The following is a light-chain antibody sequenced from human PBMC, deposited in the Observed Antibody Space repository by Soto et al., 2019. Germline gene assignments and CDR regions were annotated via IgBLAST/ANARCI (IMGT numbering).Light chain of an antibody. J-gene: IGKJ1*01. CDR2: GAS. V-gene: IGKV3-20*01. Sequence: EIVLTQSPGTLSLSPGERATLSCRASQSVSSSYLAWYQQKPGQAPRLLIYGASRRATGIPDRFSGSGSGTDFTLTISRLEPEDFAVYYCHQSGSSPRTFGQGTKVEI. CDR1: QSVSSSY. CDR3: HQSGSSPRT.